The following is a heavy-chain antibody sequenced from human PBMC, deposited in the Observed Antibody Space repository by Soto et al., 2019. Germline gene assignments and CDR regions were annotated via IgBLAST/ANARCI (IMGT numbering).Heavy chain of an antibody. D-gene: IGHD1-26*01. CDR3: VKGRGSYYGDYSDY. Sequence: GGSLRLSCSASGFTFSSYAMHWVRQAPGKGLEYVSAISSNGGSTYYADSVKGRFTISRDNSKNTLYLQMSSLRAEDTAVYYCVKGRGSYYGDYSDYWGQGTLVTVSS. CDR2: ISSNGGST. CDR1: GFTFSSYA. V-gene: IGHV3-64D*08. J-gene: IGHJ4*02.